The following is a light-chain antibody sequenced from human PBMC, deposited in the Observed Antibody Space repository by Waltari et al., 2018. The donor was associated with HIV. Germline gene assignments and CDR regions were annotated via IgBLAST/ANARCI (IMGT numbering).Light chain of an antibody. CDR3: SSYTNRDTVV. V-gene: IGLV2-14*03. CDR2: EVS. CDR1: SSDVGGYQY. Sequence: QSALSQPASVSGSFGQSITISCTGTSSDVGGYQYVSWYQQQPGKAPKLLISEVSNPPSGVSSCFSGSKSCNTASLTIFWLQAEDDADYYCSSYTNRDTVVFGGGTKLTVV. J-gene: IGLJ2*01.